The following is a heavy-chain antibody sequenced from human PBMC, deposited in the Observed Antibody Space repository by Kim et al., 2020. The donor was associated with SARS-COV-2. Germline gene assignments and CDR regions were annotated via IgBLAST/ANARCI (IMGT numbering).Heavy chain of an antibody. CDR1: GFSFRDHA. V-gene: IGHV3-43*02. J-gene: IGHJ4*02. CDR2: IGSDGRET. Sequence: GGSLRLSCGASGFSFRDHAMYWVRQIPGKGPEWLSLIGSDGRETYYADSVKGRFSISRDNSKNSLHLQMSSLRTDDTAFYYCAIAFNSISYVKSDYWGQGILVIVSS. CDR3: AIAFNSISYVKSDY. D-gene: IGHD4-4*01.